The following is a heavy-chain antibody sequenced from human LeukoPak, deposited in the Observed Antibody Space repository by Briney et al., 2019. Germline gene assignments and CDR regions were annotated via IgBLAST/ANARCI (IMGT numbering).Heavy chain of an antibody. D-gene: IGHD5-18*01. CDR3: ARVRGRQLWLLLGAFDI. CDR1: GGSLSGYF. V-gene: IGHV4-34*01. Sequence: SETLSVTCAVYGGSLSGYFWSWIRQPPGKGLGWIGEINHSGGTNYNPSLKSRVTISVDTSKNQFSLKCRSVTAAYTAVYCCARVRGRQLWLLLGAFDIWGQGTMVTVSS. J-gene: IGHJ3*02. CDR2: INHSGGT.